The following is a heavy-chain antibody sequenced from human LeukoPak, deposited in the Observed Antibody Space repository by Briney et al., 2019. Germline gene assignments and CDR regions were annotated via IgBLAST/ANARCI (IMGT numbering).Heavy chain of an antibody. CDR3: AKDTSIGKYCTNGVCSPFDF. V-gene: IGHV3-23*01. J-gene: IGHJ4*02. Sequence: GGSLTLSCAGSGFTFSSYAMSWVRQAPGQGLEWVSVISDSGDYTSYADSVRGRFTISRDNSRNTLYLQMISLRPEDTAVYYCAKDTSIGKYCTNGVCSPFDFWGQGTLVTVSS. CDR1: GFTFSSYA. CDR2: ISDSGDYT. D-gene: IGHD2-8*01.